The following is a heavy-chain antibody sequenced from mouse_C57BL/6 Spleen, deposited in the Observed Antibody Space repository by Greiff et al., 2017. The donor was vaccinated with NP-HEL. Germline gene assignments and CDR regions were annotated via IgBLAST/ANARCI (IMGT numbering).Heavy chain of an antibody. CDR3: ARGGYYFPYAMDY. D-gene: IGHD2-12*01. CDR2: INPNNGGT. Sequence: DVKLVESGPELVKPGASVKIPCKASGYTFTDYNMDWVKQSHGKSLEWIGDINPNNGGTIYNQKFKGKATLTVDKSSSTAYMELRSLTSEDTAVYYCARGGYYFPYAMDYWGQGTSVTVSS. J-gene: IGHJ4*01. V-gene: IGHV1-18*01. CDR1: GYTFTDYN.